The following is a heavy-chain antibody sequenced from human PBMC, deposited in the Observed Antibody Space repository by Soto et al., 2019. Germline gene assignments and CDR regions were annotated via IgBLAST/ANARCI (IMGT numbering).Heavy chain of an antibody. V-gene: IGHV4-61*01. J-gene: IGHJ5*02. CDR1: GGSVSTGTFY. CDR3: ARGDPLNWFDP. CDR2: ISYTGST. Sequence: QVQLQESGPGLVKPSETLSLTCTVSGGSVSTGTFYWSWIRQSPGKGLEWIGYISYTGSTNYNPPLKSRVTISVDMSENQFSLKLSSVTAADTAVYFCARGDPLNWFDPWGQGTLVTVSS.